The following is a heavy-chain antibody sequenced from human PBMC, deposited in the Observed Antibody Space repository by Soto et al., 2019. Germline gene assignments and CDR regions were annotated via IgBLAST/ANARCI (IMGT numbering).Heavy chain of an antibody. Sequence: PGESLKISCKGSGYSFTSYWIGWVRQMPGKGLEWMGIIYPGDPDTRYSPSFQGQVTISADKSISTAYLQWSSLKASDTAMYYCARTIMVRGGGSYNWFDPWGKGTVGNVSS. D-gene: IGHD3-10*01. CDR3: ARTIMVRGGGSYNWFDP. CDR2: IYPGDPDT. V-gene: IGHV5-51*01. CDR1: GYSFTSYW. J-gene: IGHJ5*02.